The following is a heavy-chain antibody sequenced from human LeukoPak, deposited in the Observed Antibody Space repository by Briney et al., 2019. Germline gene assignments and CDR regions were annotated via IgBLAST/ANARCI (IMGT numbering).Heavy chain of an antibody. CDR3: AKSGRIVFGGVHADY. CDR2: ISTSGGST. J-gene: IGHJ4*01. V-gene: IGHV3-23*01. Sequence: GASLRLSCAASGFTFNNYAMSWVRQAPGKGLEWVSAISTSGGSTYYADSVKGRFTISRDISKNTVYLQMNSLRAEDTAVYYCAKSGRIVFGGVHADYWGQGTLVTVSS. CDR1: GFTFNNYA. D-gene: IGHD3-16*01.